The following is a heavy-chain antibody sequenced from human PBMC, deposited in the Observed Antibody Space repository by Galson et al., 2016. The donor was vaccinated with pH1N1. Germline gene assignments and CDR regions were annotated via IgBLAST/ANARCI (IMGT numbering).Heavy chain of an antibody. D-gene: IGHD1-26*01. V-gene: IGHV4-38-2*01. CDR2: IYHSGST. J-gene: IGHJ4*02. CDR3: TRRLSGWEPFDY. CDR1: LYPISRGFY. Sequence: ETLSLTCVVSLYPISRGFYWDWVRQSPGKGLEWIGSIYHSGSTYYNQSLRSRVTLSVDTSKNQFSLKMSSVTAADTAVYHCTRRLSGWEPFDYWGQGTLVTVSS.